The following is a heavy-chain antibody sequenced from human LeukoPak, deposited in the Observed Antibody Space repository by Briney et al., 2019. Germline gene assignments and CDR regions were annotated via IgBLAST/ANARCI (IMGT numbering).Heavy chain of an antibody. CDR2: INPNSGGT. D-gene: IGHD3-10*01. J-gene: IGHJ4*02. CDR3: AAYYYGSGSYYNPSIYFDY. Sequence: GESLKISCKGSGYSFTSYWIGWVRQAPGQGLEWMGWINPNSGGTNYAQKFQGRVTMTRDTSISTAYMELSRLRSDDTAVYYCAAYYYGSGSYYNPSIYFDYWGQGTLVTVSS. CDR1: GYSFTSYW. V-gene: IGHV1-2*02.